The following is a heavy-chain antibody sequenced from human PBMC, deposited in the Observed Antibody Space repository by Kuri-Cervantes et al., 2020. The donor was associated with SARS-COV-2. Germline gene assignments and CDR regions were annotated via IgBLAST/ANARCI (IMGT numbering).Heavy chain of an antibody. CDR2: IGGSGAST. J-gene: IGHJ6*03. CDR3: AKFSGAIRAYYFMNV. CDR1: GFTFSDYY. Sequence: GESLKISCAASGFTFSDYYMSWVRQAPGKGLEWVSAIGGSGASTFYAQSVKGRFTISRDNSKNTLYLHMNSLRTEDTAVYYCAKFSGAIRAYYFMNVWGKGTTVTVSS. D-gene: IGHD2-15*01. V-gene: IGHV3-23*01.